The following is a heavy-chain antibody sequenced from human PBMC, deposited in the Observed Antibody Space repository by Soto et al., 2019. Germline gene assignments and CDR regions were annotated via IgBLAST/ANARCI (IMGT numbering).Heavy chain of an antibody. D-gene: IGHD6-19*01. CDR1: GGTFSDYY. CDR2: INHSGST. CDR3: AGGLGAVAGIEAS. J-gene: IGHJ5*02. Sequence: SETLSLTCAVYGGTFSDYYWNWIRQPPGKGLEWIGEINHSGSTNYNPSLKSRVTISVDTSKNQFSLKLSSVTAADTAVYYCAGGLGAVAGIEASWGQGTLVTVSS. V-gene: IGHV4-34*01.